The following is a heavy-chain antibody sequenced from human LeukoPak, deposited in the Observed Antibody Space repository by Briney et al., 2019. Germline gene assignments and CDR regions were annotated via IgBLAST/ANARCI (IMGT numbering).Heavy chain of an antibody. CDR2: ISGSGGNT. Sequence: PGGSLRLSCAASGFTFSSYAMSWVRQAPGKGLEWVSAISGSGGNTYYADSVKGRFTISRDNSKDTLYLQMNSLRAEDTAVYYCAKGNYYYGSGSYPYWGQGTLVTVSS. J-gene: IGHJ4*02. CDR3: AKGNYYYGSGSYPY. CDR1: GFTFSSYA. V-gene: IGHV3-23*01. D-gene: IGHD3-10*01.